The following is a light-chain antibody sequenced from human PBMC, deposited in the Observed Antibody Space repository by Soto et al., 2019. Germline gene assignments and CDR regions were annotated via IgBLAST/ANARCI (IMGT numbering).Light chain of an antibody. J-gene: IGKJ5*01. Sequence: EMVMTQSPATLSVSPGERATLSCRASQSVSSNLAWYQQKPGQAPRLLIYGASSRATGIPARFSGSESGTEFTLTISSLQSEDFAVYYFQQYDNCPITFGQGTRLEI. CDR2: GAS. V-gene: IGKV3-15*01. CDR3: QQYDNCPIT. CDR1: QSVSSN.